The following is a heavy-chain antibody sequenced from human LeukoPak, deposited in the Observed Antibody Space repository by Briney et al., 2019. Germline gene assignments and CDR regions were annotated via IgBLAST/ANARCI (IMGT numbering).Heavy chain of an antibody. D-gene: IGHD3-3*01. CDR3: AKGGQRYDFWRFDY. CDR2: IYYSGGSK. CDR1: GCTLSTYA. V-gene: IGHV3-23*05. Sequence: GSLTLTCVASGCTLSTYAWSWVRQPPGKGLEWVCSIYYSGGSKYNPALMKGGSTISNDNYNNTLYLQMNSLRAEDTAVYYCAKGGQRYDFWRFDYWGQGTLVTVSS. J-gene: IGHJ4*02.